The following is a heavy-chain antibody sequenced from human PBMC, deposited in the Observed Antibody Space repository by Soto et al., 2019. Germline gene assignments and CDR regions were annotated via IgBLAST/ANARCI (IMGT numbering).Heavy chain of an antibody. CDR3: ARDFVPGRMVRGVSAFDI. Sequence: QVRLVQSGAEVKKPGASVKVSCKASGYTFISYGISWVRQAPGQGLEWMGWISAYNGNTNYAQKVQGRVTMTTDTSTSTAYMELKSLRSDDTAVYYCARDFVPGRMVRGVSAFDIWGQGTMVTVSS. D-gene: IGHD3-10*01. J-gene: IGHJ3*02. V-gene: IGHV1-18*04. CDR2: ISAYNGNT. CDR1: GYTFISYG.